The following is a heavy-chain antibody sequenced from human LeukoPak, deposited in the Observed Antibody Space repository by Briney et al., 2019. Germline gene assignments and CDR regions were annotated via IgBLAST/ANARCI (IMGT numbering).Heavy chain of an antibody. V-gene: IGHV1-46*01. CDR1: GYTFTGYY. CDR2: TNPSGGST. CDR3: ARAGGSMDCGGDCYPGDAFDI. J-gene: IGHJ3*02. D-gene: IGHD2-21*02. Sequence: ASVKVSCKASGYTFTGYYMHWVRQAPGQGLEWMGITNPSGGSTSYAQRFQGRVTMTRDMSTSTVYMELSSLRSEDTAVYYCARAGGSMDCGGDCYPGDAFDIWGQGTMVTVSS.